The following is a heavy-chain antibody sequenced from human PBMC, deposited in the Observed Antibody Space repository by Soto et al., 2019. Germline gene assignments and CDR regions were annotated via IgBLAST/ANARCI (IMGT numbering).Heavy chain of an antibody. D-gene: IGHD1-1*01. CDR3: ARCPTVDRSNWPLNFDY. V-gene: IGHV1-69*13. CDR2: IIPIFGTA. J-gene: IGHJ4*02. CDR1: GGTFSSYA. Sequence: SVKVSCKASGGTFSSYAISWVRQAPGQGLEWMGGIIPIFGTANYAQKFQGRVTITADASTSTAYMELSSLRAEDTAIYYCARCPTVDRSNWPLNFDYWGQGTLVTVSS.